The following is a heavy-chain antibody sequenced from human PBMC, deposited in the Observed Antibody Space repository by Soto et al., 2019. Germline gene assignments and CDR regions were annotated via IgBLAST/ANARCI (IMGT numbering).Heavy chain of an antibody. CDR2: ISYDGSNK. CDR1: GFTFSSYG. CDR3: ARGHSSSWADDAFDI. D-gene: IGHD6-13*01. J-gene: IGHJ3*02. V-gene: IGHV3-30*03. Sequence: GGSLRLSCAASGFTFSSYGMHWVRQAPGKGLEWVAVISYDGSNKYYADSVKGRFTISRDNSKNTLYLQMNSLRAEDTAVYYCARGHSSSWADDAFDIWGQGTMVTVSS.